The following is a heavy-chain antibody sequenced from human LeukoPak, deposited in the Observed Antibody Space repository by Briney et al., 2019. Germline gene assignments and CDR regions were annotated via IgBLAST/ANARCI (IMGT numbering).Heavy chain of an antibody. D-gene: IGHD6-19*01. CDR2: VLGSGVPT. J-gene: IGHJ3*02. V-gene: IGHV3-23*01. Sequence: GGSLRLSCAASGIIFSEFGMSWVRQAPGKGLEWVATVLGSGVPTYYAESVQGRFTISRDNAKNSLYLQMNSLRAEDMALYYCAKDKGAVAGTGAFDIWGQGTMVTVSS. CDR3: AKDKGAVAGTGAFDI. CDR1: GIIFSEFG.